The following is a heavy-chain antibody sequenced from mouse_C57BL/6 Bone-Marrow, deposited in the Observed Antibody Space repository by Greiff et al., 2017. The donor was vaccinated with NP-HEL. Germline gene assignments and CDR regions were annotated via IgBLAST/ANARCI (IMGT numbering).Heavy chain of an antibody. CDR2: ISDGGSYT. J-gene: IGHJ3*01. CDR3: ARDGNYLPWFAY. CDR1: GFTFSSYA. Sequence: EVKLVESGGGLVKPGGSLKLSCAASGFTFSSYAMSWVRQTPEKRLEWVATISDGGSYTYYPDNVKGRFTISRDNAKNNLYLQMSHLKSEDTAMYYCARDGNYLPWFAYWGQGTLVTVSA. D-gene: IGHD2-1*01. V-gene: IGHV5-4*01.